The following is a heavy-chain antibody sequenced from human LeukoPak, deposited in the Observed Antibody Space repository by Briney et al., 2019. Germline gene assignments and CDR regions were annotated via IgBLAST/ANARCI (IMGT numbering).Heavy chain of an antibody. V-gene: IGHV3-20*04. D-gene: IGHD5-18*01. J-gene: IGHJ4*02. CDR3: AGEDGYSYPDDY. CDR2: SNLEGGRA. CDR1: GFTFYDYG. Sequence: PGGTLRLSCAASGFTFYDYGMSWVRQAPGKGLGWLFRSNLEGGRAHYAHSEMGRFAIFRDNAKNPLYLQMNSLRAEDTALYYCAGEDGYSYPDDYWGQGTL.